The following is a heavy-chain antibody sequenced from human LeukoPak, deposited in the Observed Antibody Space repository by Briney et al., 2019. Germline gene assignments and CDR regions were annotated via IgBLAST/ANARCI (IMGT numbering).Heavy chain of an antibody. D-gene: IGHD5-18*01. CDR2: IYHSGST. V-gene: IGHV4-30-2*01. Sequence: SETLSLTCTVSGGPISSGGYYWSWIRQPPGTGLEWIGYIYHSGSTYYNPSLKSRVTISVDRSKNQSSLKLSSVTAAETAVYYCARDYTAMSHAFDMWGEGTMVTVSS. CDR3: ARDYTAMSHAFDM. J-gene: IGHJ3*02. CDR1: GGPISSGGYY.